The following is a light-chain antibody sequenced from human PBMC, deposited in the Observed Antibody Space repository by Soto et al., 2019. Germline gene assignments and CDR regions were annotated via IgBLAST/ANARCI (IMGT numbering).Light chain of an antibody. J-gene: IGKJ2*01. CDR1: QTVSSN. CDR3: QEYNNWPPVT. Sequence: EIVMTQSPATLSVSPGERATLSCRASQTVSSNLAWYQQKPGQAPRLLIYGASTRATGIPARFSGRGSGTEFTLTISSLQSEDFAVYYCQEYNNWPPVTFGQGTKLEIK. CDR2: GAS. V-gene: IGKV3-15*01.